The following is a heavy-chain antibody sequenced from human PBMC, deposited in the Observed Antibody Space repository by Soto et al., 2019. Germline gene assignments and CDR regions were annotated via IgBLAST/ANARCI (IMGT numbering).Heavy chain of an antibody. D-gene: IGHD2-21*01. J-gene: IGHJ6*01. V-gene: IGHV3-48*02. Sequence: EVQLVESGGGLVQPGGSLRLSCVGSGFTFSNYGMNWVRQGPGKGLEWLSSIDKSGTTRYYADSVQGRFTISRDNAKNSMYLQMDSLRDEDMAVYYCARDGYCVGSTCSFWHEGWGQGTPVNGSS. CDR3: ARDGYCVGSTCSFWHEG. CDR2: IDKSGTTR. CDR1: GFTFSNYG.